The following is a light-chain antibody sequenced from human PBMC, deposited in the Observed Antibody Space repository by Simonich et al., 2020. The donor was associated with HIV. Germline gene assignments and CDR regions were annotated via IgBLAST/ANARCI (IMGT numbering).Light chain of an antibody. J-gene: IGLJ3*02. CDR2: DVD. CDR3: SSYTTSSTWV. V-gene: IGLV2-14*03. Sequence: QSALTQPASVSGSPGQSITISCTGTNSDLGGYKYVSWYQQHPGKAPKLMIFDVDQRPSGVSDRFSGSKSGHTASLTISGLQAEDEAVYYCSSYTTSSTWVFGGGTKLTVL. CDR1: NSDLGGYKY.